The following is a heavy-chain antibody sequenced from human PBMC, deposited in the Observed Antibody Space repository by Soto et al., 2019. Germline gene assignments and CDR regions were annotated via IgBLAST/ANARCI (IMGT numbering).Heavy chain of an antibody. Sequence: QMRLVQSGPEVKKPGTSVKVSCKASGFTFTSSAVQWVRQALGQRLEWIGWIVVGSGNTNYAQKFQERVTITRDMSTSTASMELSTRSSEDTAVYYCAALSPLYWSGGSCYSAPYYYYGMGVWAQGTTATAS. J-gene: IGHJ6*02. CDR2: IVVGSGNT. CDR1: GFTFTSSA. CDR3: AALSPLYWSGGSCYSAPYYYYGMGV. D-gene: IGHD2-15*01. V-gene: IGHV1-58*01.